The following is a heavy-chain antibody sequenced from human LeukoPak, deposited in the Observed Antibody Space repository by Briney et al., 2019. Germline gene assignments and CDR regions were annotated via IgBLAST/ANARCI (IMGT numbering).Heavy chain of an antibody. CDR1: GFTFSSYG. Sequence: GGSLRLSCAASGFTFSSYGMHWVRQAPGKGLEWVAVISYDGSNKYYADSVKGRFTISRDNSKNTLYLQMNSLRAEDTAVYYCARDPEIGIAAERDYWGQGTLVTVSS. V-gene: IGHV3-30*03. D-gene: IGHD6-13*01. J-gene: IGHJ4*02. CDR3: ARDPEIGIAAERDY. CDR2: ISYDGSNK.